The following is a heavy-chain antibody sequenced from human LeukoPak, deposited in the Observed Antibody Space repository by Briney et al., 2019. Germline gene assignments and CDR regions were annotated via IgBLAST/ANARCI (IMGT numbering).Heavy chain of an antibody. CDR3: ARDQWFGESSNWFDP. Sequence: ASVKVSCKVSGYTFTGYFMHWVRQAPGQGLEWMGWINPKSGGTDYAQKFQGRVTMTRDTSISTAYMELSRLRSDDTAVYYCARDQWFGESSNWFDPWGQGTLVTVSS. D-gene: IGHD3-10*01. CDR2: INPKSGGT. CDR1: GYTFTGYF. J-gene: IGHJ5*02. V-gene: IGHV1-2*02.